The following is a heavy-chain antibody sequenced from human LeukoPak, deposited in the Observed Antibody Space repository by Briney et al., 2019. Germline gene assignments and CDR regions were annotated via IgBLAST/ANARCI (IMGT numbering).Heavy chain of an antibody. V-gene: IGHV4-34*01. D-gene: IGHD2-2*01. Sequence: SETLSLTCAVYGGSFSGYYWSWIRQPPGKGLEWIGEINHSGSTNYNPSLKSRVTISVDTSKNQFSLKLSSVTAADTAVYYCAXXXXXXXPAAGDTTAEPFDPWGQGTLVTVSS. J-gene: IGHJ5*02. CDR3: AXXXXXXXPAAGDTTAEPFDP. CDR1: GGSFSGYY. CDR2: INHSGST.